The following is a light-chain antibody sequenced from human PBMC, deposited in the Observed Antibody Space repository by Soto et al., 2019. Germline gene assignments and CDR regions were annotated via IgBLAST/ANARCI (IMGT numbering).Light chain of an antibody. V-gene: IGKV3-15*01. J-gene: IGKJ1*01. CDR1: ESVTTN. Sequence: EIVMTQSPATLSVSPGERVTLSCRASESVTTNLAWYQQKPGQAPRLLVYRASTRATGIPARFSAGGSGTEFTLPISSLQSEDFALYICQQYNDWPPRWTFGQGTKVEIK. CDR3: QQYNDWPPRWT. CDR2: RAS.